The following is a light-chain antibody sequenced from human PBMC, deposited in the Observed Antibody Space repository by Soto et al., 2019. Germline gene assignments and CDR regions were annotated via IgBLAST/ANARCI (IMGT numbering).Light chain of an antibody. V-gene: IGKV1-39*01. CDR1: QSISSY. CDR3: QQSYSTPVT. J-gene: IGKJ2*01. Sequence: DIQMTQSPSSLSASVGDRVTITCRASQSISSYLNWYQQKPGKAPKLLIYAASSLQSGVPSRFRGSGSGTDFTLTIHSLQPQDFATYYCQQSYSTPVTFAQGTKLEI. CDR2: AAS.